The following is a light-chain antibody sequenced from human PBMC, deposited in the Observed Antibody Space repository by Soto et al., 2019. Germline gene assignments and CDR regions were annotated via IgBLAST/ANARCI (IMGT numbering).Light chain of an antibody. CDR1: SSDVGNYNL. CDR3: FSYTSSGTYV. V-gene: IGLV2-14*02. CDR2: EGG. J-gene: IGLJ1*01. Sequence: QSALTQPASVSGSPGQSITISCTGTSSDVGNYNLVSWYQQYPGKAPKLMIYEGGKRPSGVSNRFSGSKSGNTASLTISGLQAEDEADYYCFSYTSSGTYVFGTGTKVTVL.